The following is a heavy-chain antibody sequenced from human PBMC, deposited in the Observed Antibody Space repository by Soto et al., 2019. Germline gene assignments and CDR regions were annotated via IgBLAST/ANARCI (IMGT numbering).Heavy chain of an antibody. D-gene: IGHD6-19*01. Sequence: ASVKVSCKAAGDAFASYGINWVRQAPGQGLEWMGWISPRNGNTNYEQSFQGRVTMTTDTSTSTAFMDLRSLRSDDTAMYYCAISIDHPIGWAFDYWCQGPTVPVSS. V-gene: IGHV1-18*01. J-gene: IGHJ4*02. CDR2: ISPRNGNT. CDR1: GDAFASYG. CDR3: AISIDHPIGWAFDY.